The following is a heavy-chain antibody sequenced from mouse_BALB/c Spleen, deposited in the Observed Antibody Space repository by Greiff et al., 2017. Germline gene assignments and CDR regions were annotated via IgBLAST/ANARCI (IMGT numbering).Heavy chain of an antibody. V-gene: IGHV1S81*02. CDR1: GYTFTSYY. CDR2: INPSNGGT. CDR3: TSSRSCGGSYNCFDY. D-gene: IGHD1-1*02. Sequence: QVQLQQPGAELVKPGASVKLSCKASGYTFTSYYMYWVKQRPGQGLEWIGGINPSNGGTNFNEKFKSKATLTVDKSSSTAYMQLSSLTSEDSAVYYGTSSRSCGGSYNCFDYWGQGTTLTVSA. J-gene: IGHJ2*01.